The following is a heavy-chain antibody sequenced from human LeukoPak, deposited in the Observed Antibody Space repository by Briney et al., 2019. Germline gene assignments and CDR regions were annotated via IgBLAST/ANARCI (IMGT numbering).Heavy chain of an antibody. J-gene: IGHJ6*03. V-gene: IGHV3-48*01. Sequence: GGSLRLSCAASGFTFSSFAMSWVRQAPGKGLEWVSYLSGSSGTIYYADSVKGRFTISRDNAKNSLYLQMNSLRAEDTAVYYCARRPELGVLYYMDVWGKGTTVTVSS. CDR1: GFTFSSFA. D-gene: IGHD3-16*01. CDR3: ARRPELGVLYYMDV. CDR2: LSGSSGTI.